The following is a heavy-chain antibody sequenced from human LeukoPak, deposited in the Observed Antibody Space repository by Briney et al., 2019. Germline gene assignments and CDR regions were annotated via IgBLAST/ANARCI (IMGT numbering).Heavy chain of an antibody. CDR3: AKVPILGYCGGGSCRNFDY. CDR1: GFTFSSYG. D-gene: IGHD2-15*01. J-gene: IGHJ4*02. Sequence: GGSLRLSCAASGFTFSSYGMSWVRQAPGKGLEWVSAISGSGGSTYYADSVKGRFTISRDNSKNTLYLQMNSLRAEDTAVYYCAKVPILGYCGGGSCRNFDYWGQGTLVTVSS. V-gene: IGHV3-23*01. CDR2: ISGSGGST.